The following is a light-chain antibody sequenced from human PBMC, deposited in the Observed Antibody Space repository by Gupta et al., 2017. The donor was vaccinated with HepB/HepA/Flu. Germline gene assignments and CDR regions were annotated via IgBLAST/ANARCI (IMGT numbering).Light chain of an antibody. CDR1: GSNIGASYD. V-gene: IGLV1-40*01. CDR2: GNS. Sequence: QSVLTQPPSVSVDPGQRVTISGTGSGSNIGASYDVHWYQQPPGTAPKLLIYGNSNRPSGVPDRFSGSKSGTSASLAITGLQAEDEADYYCQSYDSSLSGGVFGGGTKLTVL. CDR3: QSYDSSLSGGV. J-gene: IGLJ2*01.